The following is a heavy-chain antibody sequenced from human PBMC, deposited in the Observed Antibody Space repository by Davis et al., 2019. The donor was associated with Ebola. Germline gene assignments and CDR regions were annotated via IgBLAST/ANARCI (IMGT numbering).Heavy chain of an antibody. CDR2: IYHSGST. D-gene: IGHD6-13*01. CDR3: ARSGIAAAGTFVYYYYGMDV. CDR1: GYSISSGYY. J-gene: IGHJ6*02. V-gene: IGHV4-38-2*01. Sequence: PGGSLRLSCAVSGYSISSGYYWGWIRQPPGKGLEWIGSIYHSGSTYYNPSLKSRVTISVDTSKNQFSLKLSSVTAADTAVYYCARSGIAAAGTFVYYYYGMDVWGQGTTVTVSS.